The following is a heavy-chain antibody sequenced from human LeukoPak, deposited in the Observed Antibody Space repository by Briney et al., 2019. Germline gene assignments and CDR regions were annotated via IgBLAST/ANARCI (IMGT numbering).Heavy chain of an antibody. CDR3: DTHQRRGLAVAGTNAFDI. CDR1: GFTFSDYA. V-gene: IGHV3-23*01. D-gene: IGHD6-19*01. J-gene: IGHJ3*02. CDR2: ISGSGATS. Sequence: GGSLRLSCTASGFTFSDYAMSWVRQAPGEGLEWVSAISGSGATSYYANSVKGRFTISRDNAENTLYLQVNSLRAEDAVIYYCDTHQRRGLAVAGTNAFDIWGQGTMVTVSS.